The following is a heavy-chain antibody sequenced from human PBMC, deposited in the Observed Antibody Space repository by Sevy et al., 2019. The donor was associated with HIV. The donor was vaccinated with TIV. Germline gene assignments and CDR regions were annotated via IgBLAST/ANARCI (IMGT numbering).Heavy chain of an antibody. CDR3: AGENAWGRGYS. D-gene: IGHD1-26*01. V-gene: IGHV4-59*08. CDR2: IYYNGHI. Sequence: SETLSLTCTVSGVSITSLYWNWIRQPPGKGLEWFANIYYNGHINYNPSLKSRVTLSLDTSKNQFSLGLSSVTAADTAMYYCAGENAWGRGYSWGQGTLVTVSS. J-gene: IGHJ4*02. CDR1: GVSITSLY.